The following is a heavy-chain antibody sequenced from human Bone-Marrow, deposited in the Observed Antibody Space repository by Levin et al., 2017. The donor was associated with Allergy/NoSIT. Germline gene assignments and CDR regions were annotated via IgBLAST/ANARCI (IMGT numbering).Heavy chain of an antibody. CDR1: GYPFNNYG. CDR2: INPYDGDT. Sequence: GESLKISCKASGYPFNNYGFSWVRQAPGQGLEWMGWINPYDGDTHYAQHLRGRVTMTTDPSTSTAYMELRSLRPDDTAVYFCARNFWHYRDSSGYLFHYWGQGTLVTVSS. D-gene: IGHD3-22*01. CDR3: ARNFWHYRDSSGYLFHY. J-gene: IGHJ4*02. V-gene: IGHV1-18*01.